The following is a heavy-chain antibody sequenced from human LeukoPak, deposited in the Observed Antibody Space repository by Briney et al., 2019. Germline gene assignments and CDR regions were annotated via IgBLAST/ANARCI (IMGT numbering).Heavy chain of an antibody. CDR3: ASHRLGYCSSTSCYKGHYYYGMDV. D-gene: IGHD2-2*02. J-gene: IGHJ6*02. CDR1: GFTFSSYA. V-gene: IGHV3-30-3*01. Sequence: GGSLRLSCAVSGFTFSSYAMYWVRQAPGKGLEWVTLISYDGSNKHYADSVKGRFTISRDNSKNTLDLQMNSLRTEDTAVYYCASHRLGYCSSTSCYKGHYYYGMDVWGQGTTVTVSS. CDR2: ISYDGSNK.